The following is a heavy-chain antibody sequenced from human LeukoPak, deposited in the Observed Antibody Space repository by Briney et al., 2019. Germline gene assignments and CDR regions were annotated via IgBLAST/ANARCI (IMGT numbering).Heavy chain of an antibody. CDR1: GGSISSYY. J-gene: IGHJ4*02. CDR3: ARVGNWNSPFDY. D-gene: IGHD1-7*01. V-gene: IGHV4-59*01. Sequence: SETLSLTCTVSGGSISSYYWSWIRQPPGKGLEWIGYIYYSGSTNYNPSLKSRVTISVDTSKNQFSLKLSSVTAADTAVYYCARVGNWNSPFDYWGQGTLVTVSS. CDR2: IYYSGST.